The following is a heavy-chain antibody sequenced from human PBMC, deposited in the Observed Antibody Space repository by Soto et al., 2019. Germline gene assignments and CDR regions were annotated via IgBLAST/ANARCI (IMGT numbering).Heavy chain of an antibody. V-gene: IGHV3-66*01. D-gene: IGHD1-7*01. CDR3: ARSRTGTTYGGMDV. CDR1: GFAVSSNY. Sequence: EVQLVESGGDLVQPGGSLRLSCAASGFAVSSNYMTWVRQAPGKGLEWVSVIHSGGDTHYADSVRGRFTISSDNSKNTLYLQMNSLRAEDTAVYYCARSRTGTTYGGMDVWGQGTTVTVSS. CDR2: IHSGGDT. J-gene: IGHJ6*02.